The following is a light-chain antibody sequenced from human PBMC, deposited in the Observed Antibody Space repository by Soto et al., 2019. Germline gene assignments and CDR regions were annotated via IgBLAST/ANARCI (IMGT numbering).Light chain of an antibody. CDR1: QSVSDIY. V-gene: IGKV3-20*01. CDR2: GAS. CDR3: QQFGSSPRT. Sequence: EIVLTQSPGTLSLSPGERATLSCRASQSVSDIYLAWYQQRAGQAPRLLLYGASRRATGIPDRFSGSGSGKDFTLTISRLEPEDFAVYYCQQFGSSPRTFGPGTKVEI. J-gene: IGKJ1*01.